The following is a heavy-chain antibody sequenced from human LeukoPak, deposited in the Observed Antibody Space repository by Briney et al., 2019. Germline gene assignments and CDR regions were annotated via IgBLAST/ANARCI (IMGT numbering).Heavy chain of an antibody. CDR1: GYTFTGYH. CDR3: ATGIDWFDTYYFDY. CDR2: FYPEDGET. J-gene: IGHJ4*02. Sequence: GASVKVSCKASGYTFTGYHIHWVRQAPGKGLEWMGGFYPEDGETIYAQKFQGRVTMTEDTSTDTAYMELSSLRSEDTAVYYCATGIDWFDTYYFDYWGQGTLVTVSS. V-gene: IGHV1-24*01. D-gene: IGHD3-9*01.